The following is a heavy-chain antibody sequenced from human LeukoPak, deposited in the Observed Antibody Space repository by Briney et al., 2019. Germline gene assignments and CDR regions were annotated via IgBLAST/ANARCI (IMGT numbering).Heavy chain of an antibody. V-gene: IGHV3-23*01. CDR2: ISGSGGST. CDR1: GFNFSSYA. Sequence: GGSLRLSCAASGFNFSSYAMSWVRQAPGKGLEWVSAISGSGGSTYYADSVKGRFTISRDTSKNTLYLQMNSLSAEDSAVYYCAKQASGSYDYWGQGTLVTVSS. D-gene: IGHD1-26*01. CDR3: AKQASGSYDY. J-gene: IGHJ4*02.